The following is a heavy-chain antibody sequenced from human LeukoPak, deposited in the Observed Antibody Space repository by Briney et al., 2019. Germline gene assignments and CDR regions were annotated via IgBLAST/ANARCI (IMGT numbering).Heavy chain of an antibody. J-gene: IGHJ5*02. CDR1: GFTFSTYA. Sequence: AGGSLRLSCAASGFTFSTYAMSWVRQAPGEGLEWVSAISGSGISTYYADSVKGRFTISRDNSKNKLYLQMSSLRAEDTALYYCAKNMDRITMVRGVTTSPNWFDPWGQGTLVTVSS. CDR3: AKNMDRITMVRGVTTSPNWFDP. D-gene: IGHD3-10*01. CDR2: ISGSGIST. V-gene: IGHV3-23*01.